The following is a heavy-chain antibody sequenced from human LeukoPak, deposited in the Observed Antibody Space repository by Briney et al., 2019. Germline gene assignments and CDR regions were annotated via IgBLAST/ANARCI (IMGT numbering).Heavy chain of an antibody. D-gene: IGHD1-26*01. J-gene: IGHJ4*02. CDR2: IYYSGST. CDR3: SMGREWELLLAY. V-gene: IGHV4-39*07. Sequence: SETLSLTCTVSGGSISSSSYYWGWIRQPPGKGLEWIGSIYYSGSTNYNPSLKSRVTISVDTSKNQFSLKLSSVTAADTAVYYCSMGREWELLLAYWGQGTLVTVSS. CDR1: GGSISSSSYY.